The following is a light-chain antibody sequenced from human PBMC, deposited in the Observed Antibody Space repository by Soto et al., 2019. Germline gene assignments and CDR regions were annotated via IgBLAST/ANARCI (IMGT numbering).Light chain of an antibody. Sequence: QSVRTQPASVSGSPGQSITISCTGTSSDVGGYNYVSWYQHHPGKAPKLIIYDVTNRPSGVSNPFSGSKSGNTASLTISGLQPEEEADYYCSSYTTSNTRQIVFGTGTKATVL. CDR2: DVT. CDR3: SSYTTSNTRQIV. V-gene: IGLV2-14*03. J-gene: IGLJ1*01. CDR1: SSDVGGYNY.